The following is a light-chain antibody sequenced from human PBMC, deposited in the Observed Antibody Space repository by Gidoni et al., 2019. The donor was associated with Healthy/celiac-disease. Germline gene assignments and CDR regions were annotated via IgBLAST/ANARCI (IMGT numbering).Light chain of an antibody. CDR3: QQSYSTPWT. Sequence: DIQMTPPPSSLSASVGDRVTITCRASQSISSYLNWYQQKPGKAPKLLIYAAATLQSGVPSRFSGSGSGTDFTLTISSLQPEDVATYYCQQSYSTPWTFGQXTKVEIK. CDR1: QSISSY. CDR2: AAA. J-gene: IGKJ1*01. V-gene: IGKV1-39*01.